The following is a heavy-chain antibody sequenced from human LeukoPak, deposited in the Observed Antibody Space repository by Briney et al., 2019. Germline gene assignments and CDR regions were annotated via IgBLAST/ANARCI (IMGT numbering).Heavy chain of an antibody. CDR1: GGSYSGYY. CDR3: ARGVLSVYYFDI. J-gene: IGHJ3*02. CDR2: IHYSGAT. V-gene: IGHV4-34*01. Sequence: SETLSLTCAVSGGSYSGYYWAWIRQSPGTGLEWIGEIHYSGATSYSPSVKRRATIFADTSNNRFSLRLTSVTAADTAVYYCARGVLSVYYFDIWGQGSVVTVSS. D-gene: IGHD3-10*01.